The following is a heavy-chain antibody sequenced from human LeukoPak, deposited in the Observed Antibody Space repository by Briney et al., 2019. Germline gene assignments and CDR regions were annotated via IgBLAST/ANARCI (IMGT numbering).Heavy chain of an antibody. CDR1: GFTFSSSA. D-gene: IGHD4-23*01. CDR3: ASSSPTVVSDTYYYYAMDV. CDR2: ISGGSDRT. V-gene: IGHV3-23*01. Sequence: PGGSLRLSFAASGFTFSSSAMSWLGQAPGKGLEGVSGISGGSDRTYYADSVQGRFTISRDNSKNTLYLQMNSLRAEDTAVYYCASSSPTVVSDTYYYYAMDVWGQGTTVTVSS. J-gene: IGHJ6*02.